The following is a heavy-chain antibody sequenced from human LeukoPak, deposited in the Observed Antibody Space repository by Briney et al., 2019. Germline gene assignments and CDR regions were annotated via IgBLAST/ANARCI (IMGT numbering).Heavy chain of an antibody. Sequence: PSETLSLTCTVSGGSISSYYWSWIRQPPGKGLEWIGYIYYSGSTYYNPSLKSRVTISVDTSKNQFSLKLSSVTAADTAVYYCARAQLLTTVFDYWGQGTLVTVSS. V-gene: IGHV4-59*08. CDR2: IYYSGST. D-gene: IGHD4-11*01. CDR1: GGSISSYY. CDR3: ARAQLLTTVFDY. J-gene: IGHJ4*02.